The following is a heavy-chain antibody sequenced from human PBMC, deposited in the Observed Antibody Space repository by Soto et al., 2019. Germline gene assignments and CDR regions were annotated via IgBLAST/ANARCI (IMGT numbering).Heavy chain of an antibody. CDR2: IYNDGTT. CDR1: GLPVAGSY. J-gene: IGHJ6*02. V-gene: IGHV3-53*01. Sequence: GGSLRLSCVASGLPVAGSYMAWVRQAPGKGLEWASVIYNDGTTYYSQSVEGRFTISRDTSKNTLYLQMDRLRDEDTAVYYCVSTIPSGQTHARDVWGQGTTVTVS. D-gene: IGHD3-10*01. CDR3: VSTIPSGQTHARDV.